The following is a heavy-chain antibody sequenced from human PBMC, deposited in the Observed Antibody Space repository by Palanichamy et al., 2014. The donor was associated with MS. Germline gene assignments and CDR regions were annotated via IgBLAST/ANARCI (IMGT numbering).Heavy chain of an antibody. CDR1: GSISSSSYY. D-gene: IGHD3-16*01. CDR3: ARVLGGTLDY. Sequence: QLQLQESGPGLVKPSGDPVPHLHCLCGSISSSSYYWEWIGSIYYSGSTYYNPSLKSRVTISVDTSKNQFSLKLSSVTAADTAVYYCARVLGGTLDYWGQGTLVTVSS. V-gene: IGHV4-39*07. CDR2: IYYSGST. J-gene: IGHJ4*02.